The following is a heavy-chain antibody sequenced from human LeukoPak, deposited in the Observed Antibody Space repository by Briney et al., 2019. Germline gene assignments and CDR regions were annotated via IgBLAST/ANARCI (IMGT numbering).Heavy chain of an antibody. J-gene: IGHJ4*02. Sequence: GGSLRLSCAASGFTFSRYGMHWVRQAPGKGLEWVAFIPYDGSNKDSADSVKGRFTISRDNSKNTLFLEMNSLRAEDTAVYYCVQDNVGSGWPFDYWGQGTLVTVSS. CDR3: VQDNVGSGWPFDY. CDR2: IPYDGSNK. CDR1: GFTFSRYG. V-gene: IGHV3-30*02. D-gene: IGHD6-19*01.